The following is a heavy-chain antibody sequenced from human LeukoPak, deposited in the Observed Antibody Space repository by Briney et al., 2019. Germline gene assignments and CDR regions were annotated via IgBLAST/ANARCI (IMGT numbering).Heavy chain of an antibody. CDR1: GFIFSDYS. CDR3: ARDYRFAFDN. V-gene: IGHV3-21*05. Sequence: GGSLRFSCAASGFIFSDYSMNWVRQAPGKGLEWISYVGIDSGNTKYADSVKGRFTISGDNAKKSLYLQMNSLRVEDTAVYYCARDYRFAFDNWGQGTLVTVSS. J-gene: IGHJ4*02. CDR2: VGIDSGNT.